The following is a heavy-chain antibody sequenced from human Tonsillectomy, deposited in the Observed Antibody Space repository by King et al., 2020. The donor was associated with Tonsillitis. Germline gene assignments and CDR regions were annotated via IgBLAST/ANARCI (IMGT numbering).Heavy chain of an antibody. D-gene: IGHD3-10*01. CDR1: GFSLITSGVG. J-gene: IGHJ3*02. CDR2: IYSNDDK. Sequence: ITLKESGPTLVKPTQTLTLTCIFSGFSLITSGVGVGWIRQPPGKALEWLALIYSNDDKRYSPSLKNSLTITKGTSKNQVVLTMTNMDPVDTATYFCAHPNYGSGHDAFDIWGQGTMVTVSS. CDR3: AHPNYGSGHDAFDI. V-gene: IGHV2-5*01.